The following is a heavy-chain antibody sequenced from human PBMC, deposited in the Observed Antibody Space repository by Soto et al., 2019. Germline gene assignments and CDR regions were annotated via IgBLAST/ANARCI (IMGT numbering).Heavy chain of an antibody. CDR2: IHYSGNT. Sequence: QLQLQESGPGLVKPSETLSLTCTVSGGSISSTSSYWGWIRQPPGEGLEWIVSIHYSGNTYYNSSLKRRLTVSVDTSKNHFSLNLSSVTAADTAVYYCARHRRRSDXRNWFNSFDPWGQGTLVTVSS. D-gene: IGHD3-10*01. J-gene: IGHJ5*02. V-gene: IGHV4-39*01. CDR1: GGSISSTSSY. CDR3: ARHRRRSDXRNWFNSFDP.